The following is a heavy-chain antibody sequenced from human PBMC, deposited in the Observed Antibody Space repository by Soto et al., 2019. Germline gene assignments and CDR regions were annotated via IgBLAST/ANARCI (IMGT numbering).Heavy chain of an antibody. V-gene: IGHV2-5*01. CDR3: ARGIAAAGPGY. D-gene: IGHD6-13*01. CDR2: ICWNDDK. CDR1: GFSLSTSGVG. Sequence: EAGPPLMNYTQTLTLTCNFSGFSLSTSGVGVGWIRQPPGKALEWLALICWNDDKRYSPSLKSRLTITKDTSKNQVVRTMASMEPVDTAKYSCARGIAAAGPGYWGQGTLVNLFS. J-gene: IGHJ4*02.